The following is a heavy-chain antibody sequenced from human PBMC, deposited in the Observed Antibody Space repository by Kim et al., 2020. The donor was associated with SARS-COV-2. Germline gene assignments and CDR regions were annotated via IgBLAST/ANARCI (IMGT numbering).Heavy chain of an antibody. CDR2: ISSSSSYI. D-gene: IGHD5-12*01. Sequence: GGSLRLSCAASGFTFSSYSMNWVRQAPGKGLEWVSSISSSSSYIYYADSVKGRFTISRDNAKNSLYLQMNSLRAEDTAVYYCAREDGVATITVFWLDYYYGMDVWGQGATVTVSS. V-gene: IGHV3-21*01. CDR3: AREDGVATITVFWLDYYYGMDV. CDR1: GFTFSSYS. J-gene: IGHJ6*02.